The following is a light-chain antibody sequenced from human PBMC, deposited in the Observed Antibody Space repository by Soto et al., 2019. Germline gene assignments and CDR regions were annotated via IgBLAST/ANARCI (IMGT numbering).Light chain of an antibody. CDR2: DAS. CDR3: QQYKSYPWT. J-gene: IGKJ1*01. V-gene: IGKV1-5*01. CDR1: QSISSW. Sequence: GYRVPIPCRASQSISSWLAWYQQKPGKAPQLLIYDASSLDSGVPSRFSGSGSGTEFTLTISSLQPDDFATYYCQQYKSYPWTFGQGTMVDVK.